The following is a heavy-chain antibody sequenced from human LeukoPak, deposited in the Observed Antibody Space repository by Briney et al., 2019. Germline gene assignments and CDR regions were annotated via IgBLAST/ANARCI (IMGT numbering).Heavy chain of an antibody. V-gene: IGHV6-1*01. D-gene: IGHD1-26*01. CDR3: AGSASYFGY. CDR1: GDSVSSNSAG. Sequence: SQSLSLTCAISGDSVSSNSAGWNWIRQSPSRGLEWLGRTYYRSKWYNDYAVSVKSRITINPDTSKNQFSLHLNSVTPEGTAVYYCAGSASYFGYWGQGTLVTVSS. CDR2: TYYRSKWYN. J-gene: IGHJ4*02.